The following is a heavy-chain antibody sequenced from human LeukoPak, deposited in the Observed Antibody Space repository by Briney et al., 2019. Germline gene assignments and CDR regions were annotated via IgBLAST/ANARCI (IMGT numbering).Heavy chain of an antibody. V-gene: IGHV4-61*02. CDR1: GASTGSGSYY. CDR3: AGELLPPGKYYYHMGV. J-gene: IGHJ6*03. Sequence: SQTLCLTCTVSGASTGSGSYYWSWIRQPAGKGLEWIGRIYTTGSTDYNPSLKSRFSMSIDTSKNQLSLRLSSVTAADTAVYYCAGELLPPGKYYYHMGVWGKGTTLTVSS. D-gene: IGHD3-22*01. CDR2: IYTTGST.